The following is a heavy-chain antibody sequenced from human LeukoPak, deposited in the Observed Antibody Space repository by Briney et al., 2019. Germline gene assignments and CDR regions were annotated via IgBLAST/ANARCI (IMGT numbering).Heavy chain of an antibody. J-gene: IGHJ4*02. CDR2: INPNSGGT. CDR3: ARGSGWYYRILFDY. Sequence: ASVKVSCKASGYTFTGYYMHWVRQAPGQGLEWMGWINPNSGGTNYAQKFQGRVTMTRDTSISTAYMELSRLRSDDTAVYYCARGSGWYYRILFDYWGQGTLVTVSS. V-gene: IGHV1-2*02. CDR1: GYTFTGYY. D-gene: IGHD6-19*01.